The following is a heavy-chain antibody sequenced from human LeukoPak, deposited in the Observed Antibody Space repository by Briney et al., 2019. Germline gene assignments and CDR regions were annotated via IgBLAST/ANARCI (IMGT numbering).Heavy chain of an antibody. CDR1: GFTFSDYT. J-gene: IGHJ6*02. Sequence: GGSLRLSCAASGFTFSDYTIHWVRRAPGKGLEWVSAISGSGGSTYYAGSVKGRFTISRDNSKNTLFLQMNSLRAEDTAPYYCAKSVAIYFYYGLDVWGQGTTVTVSS. CDR2: ISGSGGST. CDR3: AKSVAIYFYYGLDV. V-gene: IGHV3-23*01. D-gene: IGHD3-3*01.